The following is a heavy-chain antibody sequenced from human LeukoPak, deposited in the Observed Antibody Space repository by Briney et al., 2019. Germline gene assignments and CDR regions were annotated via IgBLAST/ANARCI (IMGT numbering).Heavy chain of an antibody. CDR2: IYSGGST. Sequence: GGSLRLSCAASGFTVSSNYMSWVRQAPGKGPEWVSVIYSGGSTYYADSVKGRFTISRDNSKNTLYLQMNSLRAEDTAVYYCARLPDGYNLYFDYWGQGTLVTVSS. CDR3: ARLPDGYNLYFDY. CDR1: GFTVSSNY. V-gene: IGHV3-66*01. D-gene: IGHD5-24*01. J-gene: IGHJ4*02.